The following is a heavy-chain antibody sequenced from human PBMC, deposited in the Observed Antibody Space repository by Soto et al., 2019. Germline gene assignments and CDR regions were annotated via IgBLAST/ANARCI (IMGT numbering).Heavy chain of an antibody. CDR3: ARICSSGWHVDYFDY. Sequence: QVTLKESGPVLVKPTETLTLTCTVSGFSLSNARMGVSWIGQPPGKALEWLAHIFSNDEKSYSTSLKSRLTISKDTSKSPVVLTMTNMDPVDTATYYCARICSSGWHVDYFDYWGQGTLVTVSS. V-gene: IGHV2-26*01. CDR2: IFSNDEK. CDR1: GFSLSNARMG. D-gene: IGHD6-19*01. J-gene: IGHJ4*02.